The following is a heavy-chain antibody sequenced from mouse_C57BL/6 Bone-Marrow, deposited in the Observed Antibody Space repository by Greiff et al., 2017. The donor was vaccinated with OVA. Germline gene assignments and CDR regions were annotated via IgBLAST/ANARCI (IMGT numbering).Heavy chain of an antibody. CDR2: INPNNGGT. V-gene: IGHV1-22*01. J-gene: IGHJ1*03. CDR1: GYTFTDYN. Sequence: VQLQQSGPELVKPGASVKMSCKASGYTFTDYNMHWVKQSHGKSLEWIGYINPNNGGTSYNQTFKGKATLTVNKSASTAYMELRSLTSEDSAVYYGARGALYYYGPYFDVWGTGTTVTVSS. D-gene: IGHD1-1*01. CDR3: ARGALYYYGPYFDV.